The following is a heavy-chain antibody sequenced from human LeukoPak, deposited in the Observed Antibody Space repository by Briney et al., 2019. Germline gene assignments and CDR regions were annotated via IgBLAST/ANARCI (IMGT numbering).Heavy chain of an antibody. CDR3: ARPYSYGSYSFDY. D-gene: IGHD3-16*01. Sequence: SETLSLTCIISDDSISSSTYYWGWIRQPPGKGLEWIGSIYYTGSTYYNPSLKSRVTISVDTSKNQFSLKLTSVTAADTAVYFCARPYSYGSYSFDYWGQGTLVTVSS. CDR1: DDSISSSTYY. CDR2: IYYTGST. V-gene: IGHV4-39*01. J-gene: IGHJ4*02.